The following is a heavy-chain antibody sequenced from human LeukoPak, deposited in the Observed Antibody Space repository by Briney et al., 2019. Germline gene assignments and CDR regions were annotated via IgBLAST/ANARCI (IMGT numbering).Heavy chain of an antibody. V-gene: IGHV4-59*01. Sequence: SETLSVTCTVSGGSISSDCWSWIRQPPGKGLEWIGYIYYSGSTNYNPSLKSRVTISVDTSKNQFSLKLSSVTAADTAVYYCARDRGYCSGGSCYRWFDPWGQGTLVTVSS. CDR3: ARDRGYCSGGSCYRWFDP. CDR2: IYYSGST. J-gene: IGHJ5*02. CDR1: GGSISSDC. D-gene: IGHD2-15*01.